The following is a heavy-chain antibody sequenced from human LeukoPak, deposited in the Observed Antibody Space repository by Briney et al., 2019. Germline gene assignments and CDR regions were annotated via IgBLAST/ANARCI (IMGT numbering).Heavy chain of an antibody. CDR2: INHSGST. CDR3: ARIRVGYCSGGSCRDY. Sequence: PSETLSLTCAVYGGSFSGYYWSWIRQPPGKGLEWIGEINHSGSTNYNPSLKSRVTISVDTSKNQFSLKLSSVTAADTAVYYCARIRVGYCSGGSCRDYWGQGTLVTVSS. CDR1: GGSFSGYY. D-gene: IGHD2-15*01. V-gene: IGHV4-34*01. J-gene: IGHJ4*02.